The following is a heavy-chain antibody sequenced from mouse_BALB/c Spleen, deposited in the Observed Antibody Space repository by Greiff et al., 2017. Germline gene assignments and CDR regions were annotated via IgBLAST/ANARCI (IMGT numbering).Heavy chain of an antibody. J-gene: IGHJ4*01. Sequence: VQLQQSGAELVRSGASVKLSCTASGFNIKDYYMHWVKQRPEQGLEWIGWIDPENGDTEYAPKFQGKATMTADTSSNTAYLQLSSLTSEDSAVYYCASGGSLYAMDYWGQGTSVTVSS. CDR2: IDPENGDT. V-gene: IGHV14-4*02. D-gene: IGHD1-3*01. CDR1: GFNIKDYY. CDR3: ASGGSLYAMDY.